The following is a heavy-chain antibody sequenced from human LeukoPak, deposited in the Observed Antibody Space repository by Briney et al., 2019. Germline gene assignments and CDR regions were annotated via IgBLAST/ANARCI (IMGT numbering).Heavy chain of an antibody. CDR2: IYPGDSDT. J-gene: IGHJ3*02. CDR1: GYSFTNYW. V-gene: IGHV5-51*01. Sequence: GESLKISCKGSGYSFTNYWIGWVRQMPGKGLEWMGIIYPGDSDTTYSPTFQGQVTISADKSISTAYLQWSSLKASDTAMYYCGRIPAAGSLKGAFDIWGQGTMVTVSS. CDR3: GRIPAAGSLKGAFDI. D-gene: IGHD6-25*01.